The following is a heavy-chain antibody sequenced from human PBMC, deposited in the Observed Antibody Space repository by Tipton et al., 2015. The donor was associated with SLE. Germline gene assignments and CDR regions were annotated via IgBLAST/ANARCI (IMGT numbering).Heavy chain of an antibody. J-gene: IGHJ5*02. CDR1: DASISSGNYY. V-gene: IGHV4-30-4*08. D-gene: IGHD3-3*01. CDR3: ARSNDFWSGYWFDP. Sequence: TLSLTCTVSDASISSGNYYWNWIRQPPGKGLEWIGYIYSSGSTYYNPSLKSRVTISVDTSKNQFSLKLTSVTAADTAVYYCARSNDFWSGYWFDPWGQGTLVTVSS. CDR2: IYSSGST.